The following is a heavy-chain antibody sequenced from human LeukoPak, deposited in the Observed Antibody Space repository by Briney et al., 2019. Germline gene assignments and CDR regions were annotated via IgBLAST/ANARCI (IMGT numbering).Heavy chain of an antibody. CDR1: GFSFKYYG. J-gene: IGHJ4*02. CDR2: IRYDANTE. CDR3: ASLLAWGVLFDY. D-gene: IGHD3-16*01. V-gene: IGHV3-30*02. Sequence: PGGSLRLSCAASGFSFKYYGMHWVRQAPGKGLEWLAFIRYDANTEYYADSVQGRFTISRDNSKNTLYLQMNSLRAEDTAVYYCASLLAWGVLFDYWGQGTLVTVSS.